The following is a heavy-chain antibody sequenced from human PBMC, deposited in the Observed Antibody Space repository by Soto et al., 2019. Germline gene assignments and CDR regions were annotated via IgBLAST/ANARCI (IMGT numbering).Heavy chain of an antibody. CDR2: ISHDESNR. CDR3: PRVGLSNRWTEALDV. Sequence: QVQLVESGGGVVQPGRSLRLSCAASGFTFSSYAMHWVRQAPGRGLEWVAFISHDESNRLYADSVKGRFSISRDNSKNILYLPMSSLGLEDTAVYYCPRVGLSNRWTEALDVWGHGTTVTVSS. CDR1: GFTFSSYA. J-gene: IGHJ6*02. V-gene: IGHV3-30-3*01. D-gene: IGHD2-15*01.